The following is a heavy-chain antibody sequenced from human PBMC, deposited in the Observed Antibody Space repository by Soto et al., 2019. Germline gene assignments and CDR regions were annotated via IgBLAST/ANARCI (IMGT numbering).Heavy chain of an antibody. Sequence: QVQLVESGGGVIQPGTSLSLSCGSSGFTFRSFGMYWVRQAPGKGLEWVAVVSYDGNHKYYADSVKGRFTVSRDNAKNMLYLQMNSLRGEDTAVYYGAKDVGQQLVLNSGMDVWGQGTTVTVSS. J-gene: IGHJ6*02. D-gene: IGHD6-13*01. CDR2: VSYDGNHK. CDR3: AKDVGQQLVLNSGMDV. CDR1: GFTFRSFG. V-gene: IGHV3-30*18.